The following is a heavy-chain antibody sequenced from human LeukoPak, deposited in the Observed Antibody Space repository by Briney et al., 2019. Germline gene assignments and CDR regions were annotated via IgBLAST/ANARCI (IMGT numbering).Heavy chain of an antibody. V-gene: IGHV1-69*13. D-gene: IGHD3-3*01. CDR3: ATTRRRNYDFWSGYYGFPYY. Sequence: SVKVSCKASGGTFSSYAISWVRQAPGQGLEWMGGIIPIFGTANYAQKFQGRVTITADESTSTAYMELSSLRSEDTAVYYCATTRRRNYDFWSGYYGFPYYWGQGTLATVSS. CDR1: GGTFSSYA. CDR2: IIPIFGTA. J-gene: IGHJ4*02.